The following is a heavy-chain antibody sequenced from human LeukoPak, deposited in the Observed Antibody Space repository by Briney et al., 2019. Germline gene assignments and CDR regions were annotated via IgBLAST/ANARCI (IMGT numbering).Heavy chain of an antibody. D-gene: IGHD4-17*01. CDR2: ISGSGGST. CDR3: ARSKMTTVTLSDY. Sequence: GGSLRLSCAASGFTFSSYGMSWVRQAPGKGLEWVSAISGSGGSTYYADSVKGRFTISRDNAKNSLYLQMNSLRAEDTAVYYCARSKMTTVTLSDYWGQGTLVTVSS. V-gene: IGHV3-23*01. CDR1: GFTFSSYG. J-gene: IGHJ4*02.